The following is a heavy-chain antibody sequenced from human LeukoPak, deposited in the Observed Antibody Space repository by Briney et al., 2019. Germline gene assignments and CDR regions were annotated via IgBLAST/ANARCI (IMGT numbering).Heavy chain of an antibody. CDR2: INSDGSST. CDR3: AAMVVTVEAFDY. Sequence: GFLRLSRSASGFHLRSYRVALGRQTPGKGPVWVSRINSDGSSTTYTDSVKGRFTISRDNAKNTLYLQMNSLRAEDTAVYYCAAMVVTVEAFDYWGQGALVTVSS. V-gene: IGHV3-74*01. D-gene: IGHD2-21*02. J-gene: IGHJ4*02. CDR1: GFHLRSYR.